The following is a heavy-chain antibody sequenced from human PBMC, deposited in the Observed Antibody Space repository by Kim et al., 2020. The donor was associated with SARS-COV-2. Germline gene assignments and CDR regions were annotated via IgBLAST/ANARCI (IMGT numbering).Heavy chain of an antibody. CDR1: GYTFTTYI. V-gene: IGHV1-46*01. Sequence: ASVKVSCKASGYTFTTYIIHWVRQAPGQGLEWMGIINPSGGGTSYAQKFQGRVTMTRDTSTSTVYMALSSLTSEDTAIYYCARESPSYYYGVDVWGQGTT. CDR2: INPSGGGT. J-gene: IGHJ6*02. CDR3: ARESPSYYYGVDV.